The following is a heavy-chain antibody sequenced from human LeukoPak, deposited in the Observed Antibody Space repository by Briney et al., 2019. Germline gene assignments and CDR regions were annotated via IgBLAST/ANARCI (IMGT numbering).Heavy chain of an antibody. D-gene: IGHD3-10*01. CDR2: ISAYNGNT. V-gene: IGHV1-18*01. J-gene: IGHJ4*02. CDR3: ARDTMVRGVINLDY. Sequence: ASVEVSCKASGYTFTSYGISWVRQAPGQGLEWMGWISAYNGNTNYAQKLQGRVTMTTDTSTSTAYMELRSLRSDDTAVYYCARDTMVRGVINLDYWGQGTLVTVSS. CDR1: GYTFTSYG.